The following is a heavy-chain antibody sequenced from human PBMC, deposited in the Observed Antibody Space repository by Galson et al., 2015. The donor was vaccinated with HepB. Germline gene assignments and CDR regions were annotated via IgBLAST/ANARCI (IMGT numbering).Heavy chain of an antibody. CDR2: ISSSSSYI. J-gene: IGHJ4*02. D-gene: IGHD2-15*01. Sequence: SLRLSCAASGFTFSSYSMNWVRQAPGKGLEWASSISSSSSYIYYADSVKGRFTISRDNAKNSLYLQMNSLRAEDTAVYYCARAEGYCSGGSCLFDYWGQGTLVTVSS. V-gene: IGHV3-21*01. CDR3: ARAEGYCSGGSCLFDY. CDR1: GFTFSSYS.